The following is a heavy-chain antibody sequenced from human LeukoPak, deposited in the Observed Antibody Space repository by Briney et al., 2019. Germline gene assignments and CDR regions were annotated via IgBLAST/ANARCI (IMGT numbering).Heavy chain of an antibody. D-gene: IGHD5-24*01. V-gene: IGHV4-34*01. CDR3: ARLQGSDGYNFEY. J-gene: IGHJ4*02. CDR1: GGSFSGYY. CDR2: INHSGST. Sequence: SETLSLTCAVYGGSFSGYYWSWIRQPPGKGLEWIGEINHSGSTNYNPSLKSRVTISVDTSKNQFSLKLSSVTAADTAVYYCARLQGSDGYNFEYWGQGTLVTVSS.